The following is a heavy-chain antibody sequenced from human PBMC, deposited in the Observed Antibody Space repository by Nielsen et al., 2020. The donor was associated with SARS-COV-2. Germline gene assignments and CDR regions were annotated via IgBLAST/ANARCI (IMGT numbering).Heavy chain of an antibody. J-gene: IGHJ6*02. V-gene: IGHV3-30*18. Sequence: GGSLRLSCAASGFTFSSYGMHWGRQAPGKGLEWVAVISYDGSNKYYADSVKGRFTISRDNSKNTLYLQMNSLRAEDTAVYYCAKDQDYYDLSAPGDVWGQGTTVTVSS. CDR2: ISYDGSNK. D-gene: IGHD3-22*01. CDR3: AKDQDYYDLSAPGDV. CDR1: GFTFSSYG.